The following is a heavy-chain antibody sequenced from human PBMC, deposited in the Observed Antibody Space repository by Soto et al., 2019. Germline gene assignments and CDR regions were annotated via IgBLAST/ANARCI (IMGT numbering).Heavy chain of an antibody. CDR3: SRGIKGGLDA. V-gene: IGHV3-30*03. CDR2: ISYDGSNK. D-gene: IGHD2-21*01. J-gene: IGHJ5*02. CDR1: GFVSNDYD. Sequence: QVQLAESGGGVVQPGRSLRLSCATSGFVSNDYDIHWVRQAPGKGLAWLASISYDGSNKYYVDSVKGRFTISRDNSKNTLSLQINSLGAEDTAVYYCSRGIKGGLDAWGPGTLVTVSS.